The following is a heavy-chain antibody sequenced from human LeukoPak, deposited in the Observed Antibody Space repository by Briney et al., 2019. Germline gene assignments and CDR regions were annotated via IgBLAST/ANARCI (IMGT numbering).Heavy chain of an antibody. V-gene: IGHV1-2*02. CDR2: INPYNGGT. J-gene: IGHJ3*02. CDR1: GYTFTDYY. CDR3: AREGLGDSSGYHHAFDI. Sequence: GASVKVSFKASGYTFTDYYMHWVRQAPGQGLEWMGWINPYNGGTNYAQKFQGTVTMTRDASISTAYVELSRVRSDDTAVYYCAREGLGDSSGYHHAFDIWGQGTMVTVSS. D-gene: IGHD3-22*01.